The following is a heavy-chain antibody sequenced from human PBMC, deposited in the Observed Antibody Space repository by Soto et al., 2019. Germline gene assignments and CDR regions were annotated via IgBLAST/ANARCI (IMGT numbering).Heavy chain of an antibody. CDR2: ISGSGGST. Sequence: EVQLLESGGGLVQPGGSLRLSCAASGFTFSSYAMSWVRQAPGKGLEWVSAISGSGGSTYYADSVKGRFTISRDNSKNTLYLQMNSLRAEDTAVYYCAEGFSFGVVIIGFDYWGQGTLVTVSS. J-gene: IGHJ4*02. V-gene: IGHV3-23*01. D-gene: IGHD3-3*01. CDR3: AEGFSFGVVIIGFDY. CDR1: GFTFSSYA.